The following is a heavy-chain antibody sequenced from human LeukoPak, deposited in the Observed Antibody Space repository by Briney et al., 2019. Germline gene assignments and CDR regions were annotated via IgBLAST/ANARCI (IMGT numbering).Heavy chain of an antibody. CDR3: ARDREGVDTAMAHGGWFDP. D-gene: IGHD5-18*01. Sequence: PGGSLRLSCAASGFTFSDYYMSWIRQAPGKGLEWVSYISSSGSTIYYADSVKGRFTISRDNAKNSLYLQMNSLRAEDTAVYYCARDREGVDTAMAHGGWFDPWGQGTLVTVSS. J-gene: IGHJ5*02. V-gene: IGHV3-11*01. CDR2: ISSSGSTI. CDR1: GFTFSDYY.